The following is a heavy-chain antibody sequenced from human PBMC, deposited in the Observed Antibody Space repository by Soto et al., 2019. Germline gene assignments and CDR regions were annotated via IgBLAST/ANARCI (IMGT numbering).Heavy chain of an antibody. D-gene: IGHD2-21*02. CDR2: IYYSGRT. CDR3: ARQRATVVTQAYFDH. CDR1: GESISSSSYY. Sequence: SETLSLTCIVSGESISSSSYYWGWIRQPPGKGLEWIGSIYYSGRTYYNPSFKSRVTISIDTSKNQFSLKLSSVTATDTAVYYCARQRATVVTQAYFDHWGQGALVTVSS. J-gene: IGHJ4*02. V-gene: IGHV4-39*01.